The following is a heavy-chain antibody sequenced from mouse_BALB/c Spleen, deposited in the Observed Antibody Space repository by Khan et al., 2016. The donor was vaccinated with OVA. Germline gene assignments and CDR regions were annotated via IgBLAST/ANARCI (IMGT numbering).Heavy chain of an antibody. CDR2: IYPGNGNI. Sequence: QVQLQQPGAELARPGASVTLSCKASGYTFTDYYINWVKQRTGQGLEWIGDIYPGNGNINYNENFKGKATLTADKSSSTAFMHLSSLTSKDSAVYFCTRSGIGSFAFWGQGTLVTVSA. CDR1: GYTFTDYY. D-gene: IGHD2-14*01. J-gene: IGHJ3*01. CDR3: TRSGIGSFAF. V-gene: IGHV1-77*01.